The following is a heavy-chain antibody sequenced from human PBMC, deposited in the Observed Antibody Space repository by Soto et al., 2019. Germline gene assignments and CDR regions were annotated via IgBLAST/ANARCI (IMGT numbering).Heavy chain of an antibody. Sequence: QVQLVESGGGVVQPGTSLRLSCVGSGFTFRSYVIHWVRQAPGKGLEWVALTSYDGSNNFYGDAVKGRFIISRHNSRNTVKLQMDSLRFAGPGLYFCTRCGTTRVVDVWGQGTLVSVSS. CDR1: GFTFRSYV. CDR3: TRCGTTRVVDV. D-gene: IGHD2-2*01. V-gene: IGHV3-33*05. J-gene: IGHJ4*02. CDR2: TSYDGSNN.